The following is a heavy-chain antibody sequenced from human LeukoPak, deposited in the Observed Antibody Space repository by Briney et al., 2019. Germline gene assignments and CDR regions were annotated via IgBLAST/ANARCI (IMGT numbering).Heavy chain of an antibody. CDR2: INHSGST. V-gene: IGHV4-34*01. CDR3: ARELPYYDILTGSLRSYYYYMDV. Sequence: SETLSLTCAVYGGSFSGYYWSWIRQPPGKGLEWIGEINHSGSTNYNPSLKSRVTMSVDTSKNQFSLKLSSVTAADTAVYYCARELPYYDILTGSLRSYYYYMDVWGKGTTVTISS. J-gene: IGHJ6*03. CDR1: GGSFSGYY. D-gene: IGHD3-9*01.